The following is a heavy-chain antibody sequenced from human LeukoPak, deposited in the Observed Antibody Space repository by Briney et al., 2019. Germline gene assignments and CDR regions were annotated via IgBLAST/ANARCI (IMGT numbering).Heavy chain of an antibody. Sequence: PGGSLRLSCAASGFTFSSYGMNWVRQAPGKGLEWVSYISSSGSTIYYADSVKGRFTISRDNAKNSLYPQMNSLRAEDTAVYYCARTSAAAGTYDYWGQGTLVTVSS. CDR2: ISSSGSTI. J-gene: IGHJ4*02. V-gene: IGHV3-48*03. D-gene: IGHD6-13*01. CDR1: GFTFSSYG. CDR3: ARTSAAAGTYDY.